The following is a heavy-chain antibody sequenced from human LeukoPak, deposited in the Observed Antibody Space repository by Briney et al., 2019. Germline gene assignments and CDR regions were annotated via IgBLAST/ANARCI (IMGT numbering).Heavy chain of an antibody. J-gene: IGHJ4*02. CDR1: GGSISSYY. V-gene: IGHV4-59*01. CDR2: ISYSGST. CDR3: ARVKSYWRYFDY. Sequence: PSETLSLTCTVSGGSISSYYWTWIRQPSGQGLECIGYISYSGSTNYSPSLKSRVTISVDTSKNQFSLKLTSVTAAGTAVYYCARVKSYWRYFDYWGRGTLVTVSS. D-gene: IGHD2/OR15-2a*01.